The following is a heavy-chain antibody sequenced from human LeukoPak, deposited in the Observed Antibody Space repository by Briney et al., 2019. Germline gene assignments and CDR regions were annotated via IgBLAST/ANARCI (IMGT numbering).Heavy chain of an antibody. CDR2: IIPIFGTA. CDR3: ARGIVVVPAAMLYLVL. CDR1: GGTFSSYA. V-gene: IGHV1-69*05. D-gene: IGHD2-2*01. Sequence: SVKVSCKASGGTFSSYAISWVRQAPGQGLEWMGGIIPIFGTANYAQKFQGRVTITTDESTSTAYMELSSLRSEDTAVYYCARGIVVVPAAMLYLVLWGQGTLVTVSS. J-gene: IGHJ4*02.